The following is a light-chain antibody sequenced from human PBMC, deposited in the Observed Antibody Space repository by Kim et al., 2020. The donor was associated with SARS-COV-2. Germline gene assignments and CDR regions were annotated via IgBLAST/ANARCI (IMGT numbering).Light chain of an antibody. J-gene: IGKJ1*01. V-gene: IGKV1-5*01. CDR3: QQYKTYSWT. CDR1: QSISSW. Sequence: DIQMTQSPSTLSASVGDRVTITCRASQSISSWLAWYRQKPGKAPNLLISNASSLESGVPSRFSGSGSGTEFTLTISSLQPEDFATYYCQQYKTYSWTFGQGTKVDIK. CDR2: NAS.